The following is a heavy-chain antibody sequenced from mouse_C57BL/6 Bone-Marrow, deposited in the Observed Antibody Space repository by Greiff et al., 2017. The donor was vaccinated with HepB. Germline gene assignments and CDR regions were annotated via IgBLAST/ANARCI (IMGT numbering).Heavy chain of an antibody. CDR2: IKPNYGTT. V-gene: IGHV1-39*01. CDR3: ASSPFITTVVHFDY. J-gene: IGHJ2*01. CDR1: GYSFTDYN. Sequence: EVQLQQSGPELVKPGASVKISCKASGYSFTDYNMNWVKQSNGKSLEWIGVIKPNYGTTSYNQKFKGKATLTVDQSSSTAYMQLNSLTYEDSAVYYCASSPFITTVVHFDYWGQGTTLTVSS. D-gene: IGHD1-1*01.